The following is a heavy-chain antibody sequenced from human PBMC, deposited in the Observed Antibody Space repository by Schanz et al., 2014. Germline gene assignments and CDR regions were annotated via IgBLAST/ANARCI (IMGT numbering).Heavy chain of an antibody. CDR3: AKDSTHIDIVLVPTAIDY. Sequence: PGGSLRLSCAASGFTFSDHYMHWVRQAPGKGLEWVAVISYDGRNKYYADSVKGRFTISRDNSKNTLYLHMNTLRSEDTAVYYCAKDSTHIDIVLVPTAIDYWGQGTLVTVSS. V-gene: IGHV3-30*18. CDR1: GFTFSDHY. J-gene: IGHJ4*02. D-gene: IGHD2-2*01. CDR2: ISYDGRNK.